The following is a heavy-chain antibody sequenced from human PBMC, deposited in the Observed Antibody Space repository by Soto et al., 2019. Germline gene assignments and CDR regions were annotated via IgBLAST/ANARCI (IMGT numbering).Heavy chain of an antibody. CDR1: GFTFSSYS. CDR2: ISDSGGNT. J-gene: IGHJ5*02. D-gene: IGHD3-10*01. V-gene: IGHV3-23*01. CDR3: SKWSGFGDA. Sequence: LRLSCAASGFTFSSYSMTWVRQAPGKGLEWVSGISDSGGNTWYADSVKGRFTISRDNSKNTLFLQMNSLRAEDTAVYFCSKWSGFGDAWGQGTLVTVSS.